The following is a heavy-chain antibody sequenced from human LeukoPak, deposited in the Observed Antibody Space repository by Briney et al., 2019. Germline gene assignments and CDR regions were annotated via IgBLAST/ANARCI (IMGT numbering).Heavy chain of an antibody. J-gene: IGHJ3*02. V-gene: IGHV1-69*13. Sequence: GASVKVSCKASGGTFSSYAISWVRQAPGQGLEWMGGIIPIFGTANYAQKFQGRVTITADESTSSAYMELSSLRSEDTAVYYCATTVVPAADAFDIWGQGTMVTVSS. CDR1: GGTFSSYA. CDR3: ATTVVPAADAFDI. CDR2: IIPIFGTA. D-gene: IGHD2-2*01.